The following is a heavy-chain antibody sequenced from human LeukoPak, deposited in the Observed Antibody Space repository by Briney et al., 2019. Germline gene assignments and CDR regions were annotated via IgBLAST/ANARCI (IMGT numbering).Heavy chain of an antibody. CDR3: AKDRGTGYTYGELDS. J-gene: IGHJ5*01. CDR2: IQHDSANT. CDR1: GFTVSSNY. V-gene: IGHV3-53*01. D-gene: IGHD5-18*01. Sequence: GGSLRLSCAASGFTVSSNYMSWVRQAPGKGLEWVSGIQHDSANTGYSASVKGRFTISRDDAKRTLFLEMNGLRSDDTALYYCAKDRGTGYTYGELDSWGQGTLVSVSS.